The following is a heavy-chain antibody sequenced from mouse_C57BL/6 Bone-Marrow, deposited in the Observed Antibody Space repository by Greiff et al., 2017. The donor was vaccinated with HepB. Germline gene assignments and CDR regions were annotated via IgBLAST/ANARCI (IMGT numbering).Heavy chain of an antibody. CDR3: ATVYYGYDVNFDC. CDR1: GYTFTSYW. Sequence: QVQLQQPGAELVRPGSSVKLSCKASGYTFTSYWMDWVKQRPGQGLEWIGNIYPSDSETHYNQKFKDKATLTVDKSASTAYMQLSSLTSEDSAVYYCATVYYGYDVNFDCWGGGTTL. CDR2: IYPSDSET. J-gene: IGHJ2*01. D-gene: IGHD2-2*01. V-gene: IGHV1-61*01.